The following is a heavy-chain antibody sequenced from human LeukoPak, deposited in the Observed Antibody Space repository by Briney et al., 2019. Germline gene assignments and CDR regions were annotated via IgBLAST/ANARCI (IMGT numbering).Heavy chain of an antibody. D-gene: IGHD6-13*01. J-gene: IGHJ4*02. Sequence: GRSLRLSCETSGFTFNNSAVSWVSQAPGKGLEWVSSIRGGGPTYYAASVKGWFTISRDSSQNTLYLQMNSLRAEDAAVYFCARGWSSVSYYFQYWGQGTLVTVSS. CDR1: GFTFNNSA. CDR3: ARGWSSVSYYFQY. CDR2: IRGGGPT. V-gene: IGHV3-23*01.